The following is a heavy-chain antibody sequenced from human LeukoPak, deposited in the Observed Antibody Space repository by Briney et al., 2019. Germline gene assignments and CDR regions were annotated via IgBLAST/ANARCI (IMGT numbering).Heavy chain of an antibody. V-gene: IGHV4-61*02. CDR1: GGSINSGSHY. D-gene: IGHD3-10*01. Sequence: SETLSLTCTVSGGSINSGSHYWSWIRQPAGKGLEWIGRIYPSGGTTNYNPSLKSRVTISVDTSKNQFSLKLTSVTAADTAVYYCARHVGGMVRAPGPYKDAFDIWGQGTMVTVSS. CDR3: ARHVGGMVRAPGPYKDAFDI. CDR2: IYPSGGTT. J-gene: IGHJ3*02.